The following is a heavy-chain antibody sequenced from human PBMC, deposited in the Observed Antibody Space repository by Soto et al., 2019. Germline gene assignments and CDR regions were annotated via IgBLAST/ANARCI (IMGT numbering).Heavy chain of an antibody. CDR1: GGSFSGYY. CDR3: ARGRADLAVTKSYYYYYYMDV. V-gene: IGHV4-34*01. CDR2: INHSGST. J-gene: IGHJ6*03. Sequence: ASETLSLTCAVYGGSFSGYYWSWIRQPPGKGLEWIGEINHSGSTNYNPSLKSRVTISVDTSKNQFSLKLSSVTAADTAVYYCARGRADLAVTKSYYYYYYMDVWGKGTTVTVSS. D-gene: IGHD4-17*01.